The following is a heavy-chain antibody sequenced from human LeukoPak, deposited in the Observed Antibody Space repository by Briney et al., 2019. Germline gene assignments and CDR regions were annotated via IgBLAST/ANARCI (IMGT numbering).Heavy chain of an antibody. D-gene: IGHD3-22*01. V-gene: IGHV3-7*01. CDR3: ARDFFTMIVPDANNDAFDI. CDR2: IKQDVSEK. CDR1: TFTFSNFW. J-gene: IGHJ3*02. Sequence: GGSLRLSCAASTFTFSNFWMSWVRQVAGKGLEWVATIKQDVSEKYYVDSVKGRFTISRDDAKNSLYLQMNSLRAENTAVYYCARDFFTMIVPDANNDAFDIWGQGTMVTVSS.